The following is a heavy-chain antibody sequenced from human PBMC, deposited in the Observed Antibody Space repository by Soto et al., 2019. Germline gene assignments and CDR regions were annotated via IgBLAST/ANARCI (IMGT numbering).Heavy chain of an antibody. Sequence: GGSLRLSCAASGFTFSSYSMNWVRQAPGKGLEWVSSISSSSSYIYYADSVKGRFTISRDNAKNSLYLQMNSLRAEDTAVYYCASDYLVIAAAGIPGDYYYGIDVWGQGTMVTVSS. V-gene: IGHV3-21*01. J-gene: IGHJ6*02. CDR2: ISSSSSYI. D-gene: IGHD6-13*01. CDR3: ASDYLVIAAAGIPGDYYYGIDV. CDR1: GFTFSSYS.